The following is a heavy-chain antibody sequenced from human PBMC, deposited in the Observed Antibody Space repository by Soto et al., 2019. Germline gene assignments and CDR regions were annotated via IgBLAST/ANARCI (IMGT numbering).Heavy chain of an antibody. CDR3: ARESRYCSGGSCYILPGIDY. D-gene: IGHD2-15*01. CDR1: GGTFSSYA. Sequence: QVQLVQSGAEVKEPASSVKVSCKASGGTFSSYAISWVRQAPGQGREWMGGIIPIFGTANYAQKFQGRVTITADESTSTAYMELSSLRSEDTAVYYCARESRYCSGGSCYILPGIDYWGQGTLVTVSS. CDR2: IIPIFGTA. V-gene: IGHV1-69*12. J-gene: IGHJ4*02.